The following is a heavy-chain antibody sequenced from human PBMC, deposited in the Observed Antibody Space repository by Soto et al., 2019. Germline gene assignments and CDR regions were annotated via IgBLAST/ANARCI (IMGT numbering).Heavy chain of an antibody. CDR1: GFTFDDYA. V-gene: IGHV3-9*01. CDR3: AKDTRRYYYLDV. CDR2: ISCKSGSI. Sequence: GGSLSLSCAASGFTFDDYAMHWVRQAPGTGLQWVSGISCKSGSIGYADSVKGRFTISRDNAKNSLYLQMNSLRAEDTALYYCAKDTRRYYYLDVWGKGTTVTVSS. J-gene: IGHJ6*03.